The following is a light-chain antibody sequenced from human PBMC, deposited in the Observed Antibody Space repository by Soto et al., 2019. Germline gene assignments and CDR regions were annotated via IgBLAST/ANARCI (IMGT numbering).Light chain of an antibody. CDR3: QHYGYPQWT. V-gene: IGKV3-20*01. CDR1: QTGSNSY. CDR2: GVS. Sequence: IVLTQSPGTLXXXXXERATLSCRASQTGSNSYLAWYQQKSGQAPRLLIYGVSTRATGIPDRFSGSGSGTEFALTISRLEPEDFAVYICQHYGYPQWTFGPGTKVEIK. J-gene: IGKJ1*01.